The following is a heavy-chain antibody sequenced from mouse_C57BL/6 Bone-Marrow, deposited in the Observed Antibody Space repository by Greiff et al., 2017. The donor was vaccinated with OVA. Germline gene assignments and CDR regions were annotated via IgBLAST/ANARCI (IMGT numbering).Heavy chain of an antibody. Sequence: EVKLVESEGGLVQPGSSMKLSCTASGFTFSDYYMAWVRQVPEKGLEWVANINYDGSSTYYLDSLKSRFIISRDNAKNILYLQMSSLKSEDTATYYCARERPHYFDYWGQGTTLTVSS. CDR2: INYDGSST. CDR1: GFTFSDYY. CDR3: ARERPHYFDY. V-gene: IGHV5-16*01. J-gene: IGHJ2*01. D-gene: IGHD1-2*01.